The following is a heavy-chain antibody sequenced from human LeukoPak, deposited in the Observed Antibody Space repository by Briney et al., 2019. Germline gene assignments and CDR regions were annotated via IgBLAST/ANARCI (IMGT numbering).Heavy chain of an antibody. CDR3: ARRQNTAMVFEGWFDP. CDR1: GGSISSGDYY. V-gene: IGHV4-30-4*08. CDR2: IYYSGST. D-gene: IGHD5-18*01. Sequence: SETLSLTCTVSGGSISSGDYYWSWIRQPPGKGLEWIGYIYYSGSTYYNPSLKSRVTISVDTSKNQFSLKLSSVTAADTAVYYCARRQNTAMVFEGWFDPWGQGTLVTVSS. J-gene: IGHJ5*02.